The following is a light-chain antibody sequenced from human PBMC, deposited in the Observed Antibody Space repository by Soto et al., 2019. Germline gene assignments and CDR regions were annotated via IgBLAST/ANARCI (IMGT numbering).Light chain of an antibody. Sequence: ETVLTQSPGSLSLSPGETATLSCRASQRVSSTYLAWYQQKPGQAPRVLIYGASSRATGIPDRFSGSGSGTDFTLTISRLEPEDFAVYYSHQCGNSWWTFGQGTKLDIK. CDR2: GAS. J-gene: IGKJ1*01. CDR1: QRVSSTY. CDR3: HQCGNSWWT. V-gene: IGKV3-20*01.